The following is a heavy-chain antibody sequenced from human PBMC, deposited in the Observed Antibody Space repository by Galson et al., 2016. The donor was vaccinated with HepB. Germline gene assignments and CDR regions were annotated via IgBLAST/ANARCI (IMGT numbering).Heavy chain of an antibody. J-gene: IGHJ6*02. Sequence: SETLSLTCAVYGGSFSGYYWSWVRQPPGKGLEWIGEINHRRNTIYNQSLKSRVTISVDTSKNQFSLKLSSVTAADTAVYYCARVGCSSTSCYTLRRQTLYYYYYGMDVWGQGTAVTVSS. V-gene: IGHV4-34*01. CDR3: ARVGCSSTSCYTLRRQTLYYYYYGMDV. D-gene: IGHD2-2*02. CDR1: GGSFSGYY. CDR2: INHRRNT.